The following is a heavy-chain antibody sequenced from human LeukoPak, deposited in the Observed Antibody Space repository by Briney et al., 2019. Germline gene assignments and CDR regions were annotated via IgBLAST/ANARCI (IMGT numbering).Heavy chain of an antibody. D-gene: IGHD6-19*01. CDR1: GFTFSSYN. J-gene: IGHJ4*02. CDR2: ISSSSSYI. Sequence: GGSLRLSCVASGFTFSSYNMNWVRQAPGKGLEWVSSISSSSSYIYHADSVKGRFTISRDNAKNSLYLQMNSLRAEDTAVYYCARGLYSSGWYPPHDYWGQGTLVTVSS. CDR3: ARGLYSSGWYPPHDY. V-gene: IGHV3-21*01.